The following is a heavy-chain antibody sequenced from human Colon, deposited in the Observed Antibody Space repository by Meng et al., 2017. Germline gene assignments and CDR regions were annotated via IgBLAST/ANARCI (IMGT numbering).Heavy chain of an antibody. Sequence: GGSLRLSCAASGFTFSDYYMSWIRQAPGKGLEWVSYISSSGSTIYYADSVKGRFTISRDNAKNSLYLQMNSLRAEDTAVYYYARDLRRWLQSTDWGQGTLVTVSS. CDR3: ARDLRRWLQSTD. J-gene: IGHJ4*02. CDR1: GFTFSDYY. V-gene: IGHV3-11*01. D-gene: IGHD5-24*01. CDR2: ISSSGSTI.